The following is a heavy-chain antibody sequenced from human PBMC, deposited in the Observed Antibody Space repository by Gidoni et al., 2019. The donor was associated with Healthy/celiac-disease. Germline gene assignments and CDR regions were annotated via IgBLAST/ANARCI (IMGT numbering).Heavy chain of an antibody. V-gene: IGHV4-39*01. D-gene: IGHD4-17*01. CDR2: IYYSGST. CDR3: ARLAPTVGGDY. J-gene: IGHJ4*02. CDR1: CCSISRSSYF. Sequence: QLHLPDSGPGLVKPSDPLSLPCTVSCCSISRSSYFWGWSRQPPGKGLEWIGSIYYSGSTYYNPSLKRRVTISVDTSKNQFALKLSSVTAADTAVYYCARLAPTVGGDYWGQGTLVTVSS.